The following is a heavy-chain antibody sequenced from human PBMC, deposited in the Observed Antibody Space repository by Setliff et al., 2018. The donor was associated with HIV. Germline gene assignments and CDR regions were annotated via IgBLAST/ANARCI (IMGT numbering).Heavy chain of an antibody. Sequence: SVKVSCKASGGSFSDYGINWVRQAPGQGLDWVGGIIPLFGKANYAQRFQGRVMITADESTIITYMELSSLRSEDTAVYYCARSGGTSQYHSYMDVWGKGTTVTVSS. CDR3: ARSGGTSQYHSYMDV. J-gene: IGHJ6*03. CDR1: GGSFSDYG. D-gene: IGHD3-16*01. V-gene: IGHV1-69*13. CDR2: IIPLFGKA.